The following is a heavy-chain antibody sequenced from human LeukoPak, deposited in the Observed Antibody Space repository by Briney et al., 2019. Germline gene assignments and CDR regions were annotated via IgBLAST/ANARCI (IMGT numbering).Heavy chain of an antibody. CDR3: ARETTTVTTRNWFDP. J-gene: IGHJ5*02. V-gene: IGHV4-4*02. D-gene: IGHD4-17*01. CDR2: IYHSGST. Sequence: PSETLSLTCAVSGGSISSSNWWSWVRQPPGKGLEWIGEIYHSGSTNCNPSLKSRVTISVDKSKNQFSLKLSSVTAADTAVYYCARETTTVTTRNWFDPWGQGTLVTVSS. CDR1: GGSISSSNW.